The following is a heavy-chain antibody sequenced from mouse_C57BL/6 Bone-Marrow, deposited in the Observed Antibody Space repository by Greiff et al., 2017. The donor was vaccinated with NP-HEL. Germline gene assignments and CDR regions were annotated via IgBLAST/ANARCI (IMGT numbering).Heavy chain of an antibody. J-gene: IGHJ3*01. CDR3: ARPPLTAAWFAY. D-gene: IGHD4-1*01. CDR1: GYTFTSYG. Sequence: QVQLQQSGAELARPGASVKLSCKASGYTFTSYGISWVKQRTGQGLEWIGEIYPRSGNTYYNEKFKGKATLTADKSSSTAYMELRSLTSEDSAVYFCARPPLTAAWFAYWGQGTLVTVSA. CDR2: IYPRSGNT. V-gene: IGHV1-81*01.